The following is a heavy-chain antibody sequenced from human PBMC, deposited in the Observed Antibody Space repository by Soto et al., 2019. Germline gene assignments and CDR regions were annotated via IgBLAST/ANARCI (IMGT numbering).Heavy chain of an antibody. CDR3: ARGLGYCSSTSCYIWFDY. V-gene: IGHV3-23*01. Sequence: GGSLRLSCAASGFTFSTYAMSWVRQAPGKGLEWVSAISGSGGSTCYADPVKGRFTISRDNSKNTLCLQMNSLRAEDTAVHYCARGLGYCSSTSCYIWFDYWGQGALVTVSS. CDR1: GFTFSTYA. D-gene: IGHD2-2*02. CDR2: ISGSGGST. J-gene: IGHJ4*02.